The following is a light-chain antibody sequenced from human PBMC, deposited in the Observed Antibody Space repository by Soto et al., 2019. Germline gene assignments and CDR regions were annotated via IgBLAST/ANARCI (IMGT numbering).Light chain of an antibody. CDR1: QSLVNGAGNTY. J-gene: IGKJ2*01. Sequence: DVVLTQSPLSLTVTLGQPASISCRSSQSLVNGAGNTYLNWFHQRPGQSPRRLIYQVSNRDSGDPDRFRGSGSGTDFTLKISRVEAEDIGVYYGMQGTHWPPYTFGQGTKLEIK. CDR3: MQGTHWPPYT. CDR2: QVS. V-gene: IGKV2-30*01.